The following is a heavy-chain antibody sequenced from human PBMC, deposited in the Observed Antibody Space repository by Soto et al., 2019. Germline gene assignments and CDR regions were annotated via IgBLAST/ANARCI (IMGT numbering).Heavy chain of an antibody. Sequence: GGSLRLSCAASGFTFSTYTMSWVRQPPGKGLEWVSAVLQTGSSTFYADSVKGRFTISRDNSKNTLYLQMNNLRAEDAAIYYCAKDFTPDGYWDFDYWGQGTLVTVSS. CDR3: AKDFTPDGYWDFDY. CDR1: GFTFSTYT. D-gene: IGHD4-17*01. CDR2: VLQTGSST. V-gene: IGHV3-23*01. J-gene: IGHJ4*02.